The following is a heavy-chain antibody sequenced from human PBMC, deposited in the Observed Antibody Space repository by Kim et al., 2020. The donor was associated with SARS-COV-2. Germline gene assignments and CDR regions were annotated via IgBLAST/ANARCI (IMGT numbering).Heavy chain of an antibody. V-gene: IGHV4-31*02. J-gene: IGHJ4*02. CDR3: ARDRSGYYVFDF. Sequence: YNNQSLKRRLSISVDTSNNHFSLKLTSVTVADTAIYYCARDRSGYYVFDFWGQGSLVTVSS. D-gene: IGHD1-26*01.